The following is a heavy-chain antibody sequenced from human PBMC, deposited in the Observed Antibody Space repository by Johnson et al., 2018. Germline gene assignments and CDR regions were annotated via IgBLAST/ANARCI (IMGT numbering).Heavy chain of an antibody. J-gene: IGHJ4*02. CDR3: ARGYCSSSSCYALDY. CDR1: GFTFRSYA. D-gene: IGHD2-2*01. CDR2: ISHDGSNK. V-gene: IGHV3-30-3*01. Sequence: QVQLVQSGGGVVQPGRSLRLSCAASGFTFRSYAMHWVRQAPGKGLAWVAVISHDGSNKYYADSVKGRFTISRDNSKNTLFLQINSLRGEDTAMYHYARGYCSSSSCYALDYWGQGTLLTVSS.